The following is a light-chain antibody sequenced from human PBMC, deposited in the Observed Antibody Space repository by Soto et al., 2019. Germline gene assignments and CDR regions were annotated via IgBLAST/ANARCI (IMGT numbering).Light chain of an antibody. J-gene: IGLJ2*01. Sequence: QSALTQPPSASGSPGQSVTISCTGTSSDVGGYNYVSWYQQHAGKGPKLMIYEVTKRPSGVPDRFSGSKFGNTASLTVSGLQADDEAAYYCSSYTSSSTLGVFGGGTKLTVL. CDR2: EVT. CDR1: SSDVGGYNY. V-gene: IGLV2-8*01. CDR3: SSYTSSSTLGV.